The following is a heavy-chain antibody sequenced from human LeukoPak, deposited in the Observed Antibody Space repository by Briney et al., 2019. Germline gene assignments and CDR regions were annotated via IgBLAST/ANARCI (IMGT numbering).Heavy chain of an antibody. CDR2: MSSSGDTI. CDR3: VTAPTRTYCVY. V-gene: IGHV3-11*04. J-gene: IGHJ4*01. CDR1: GFSFSDYY. Sequence: PGGSLRLSCAASGFSFSDYYMSWIRQAPGKGLEWVSYMSSSGDTIYYADSVKGRFTISRDNAKNSLFLQMNSLRAEDTAVYYCVTAPTRTYCVYSGAGTLVTAS. D-gene: IGHD1-1*01.